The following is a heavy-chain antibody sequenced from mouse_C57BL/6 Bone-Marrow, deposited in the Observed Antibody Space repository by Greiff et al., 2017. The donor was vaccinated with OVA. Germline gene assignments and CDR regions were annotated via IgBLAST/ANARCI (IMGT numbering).Heavy chain of an antibody. D-gene: IGHD2-3*01. CDR3: AKGWLPRGDY. Sequence: VQLKQSGPELVKPGASVKISCKASGYTFTDYYMNWVKQSHGKSLEWIGDINPNNGGTSYNQKFKGKATLTVDKSSSTAYMELRSLTSEDAAVYYCAKGWLPRGDYWGQGTTLTVSS. V-gene: IGHV1-26*01. CDR2: INPNNGGT. CDR1: GYTFTDYY. J-gene: IGHJ2*01.